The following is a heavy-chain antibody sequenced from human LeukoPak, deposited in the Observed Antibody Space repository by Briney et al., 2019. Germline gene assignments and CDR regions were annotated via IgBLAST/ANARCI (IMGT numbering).Heavy chain of an antibody. CDR2: ISYDGSNK. CDR1: GFTFSSYA. J-gene: IGHJ6*02. V-gene: IGHV3-30-3*01. Sequence: PGGSLRLSCAASGFTFSSYAMHWVRQAPGKGLEGVAVISYDGSNKYYADSVKGRFTISRDNSKNTLYLQMNSLRAEDTAVYYCARANGMDVWGQGTTVTVSS. CDR3: ARANGMDV.